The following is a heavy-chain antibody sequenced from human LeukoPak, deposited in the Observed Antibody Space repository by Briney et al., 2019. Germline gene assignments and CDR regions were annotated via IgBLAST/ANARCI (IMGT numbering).Heavy chain of an antibody. CDR3: ATVIRSATTITVNEQDY. J-gene: IGHJ4*02. Sequence: ASVKVSCKTSGYTFISYDIHWVRQATGQGLEWMGWMNPNSGKTGYAQEFQGRLTMTRNTSTSTAYMELSSLRSGDTAVYYCATVIRSATTITVNEQDYWGQGTLVTVSS. CDR2: MNPNSGKT. CDR1: GYTFISYD. V-gene: IGHV1-8*01. D-gene: IGHD3-16*02.